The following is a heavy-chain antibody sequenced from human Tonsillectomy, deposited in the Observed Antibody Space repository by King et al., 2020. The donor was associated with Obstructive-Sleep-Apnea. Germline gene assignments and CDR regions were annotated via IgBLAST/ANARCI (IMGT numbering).Heavy chain of an antibody. CDR1: GYSFTSYW. J-gene: IGHJ3*02. V-gene: IGHV5-10-1*01. D-gene: IGHD4-17*01. CDR2: IDLSDSYI. CDR3: AVLTAGTTEALNI. Sequence: GQLVQSGAEVKKPGDSLRISCKGSGYSFTSYWISWVRQMPGKGRGGMGMIDLSDSYINSSPSFQGHVTLSAEKSISTAYMHWRSLKASDTAMYYCAVLTAGTTEALNIWGQGTIVTVSS.